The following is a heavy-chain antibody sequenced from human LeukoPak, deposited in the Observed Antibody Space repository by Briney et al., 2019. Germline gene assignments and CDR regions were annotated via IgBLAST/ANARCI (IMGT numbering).Heavy chain of an antibody. D-gene: IGHD3-22*01. CDR2: IYSGGST. J-gene: IGHJ4*02. CDR3: ACDSSGYYGFDY. Sequence: GGSLRLSCAASGFTVSSNYMSWVRQAPGKGLEWVSVIYSGGSTYYADSVKGRFTISRDNSKNALYLQMNSLRAEDTAVYYCACDSSGYYGFDYWGQGTLVTVSS. CDR1: GFTVSSNY. V-gene: IGHV3-53*01.